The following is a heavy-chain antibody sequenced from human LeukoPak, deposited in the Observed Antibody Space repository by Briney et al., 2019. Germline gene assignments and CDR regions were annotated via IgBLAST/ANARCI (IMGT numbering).Heavy chain of an antibody. V-gene: IGHV4-39*01. CDR2: IYYSGST. CDR1: GGSFSGYY. CDR3: ARQLEAYYDFWSGPDAFDT. J-gene: IGHJ3*02. Sequence: SETLSLTCAVYGGSFSGYYWGWIRQPPGKGLEWIGSIYYSGSTYYNPSLKSRVTISVDTSKNQFSLKLSSVTAADTAVYYCARQLEAYYDFWSGPDAFDTWGQGTMVTVSS. D-gene: IGHD3-3*01.